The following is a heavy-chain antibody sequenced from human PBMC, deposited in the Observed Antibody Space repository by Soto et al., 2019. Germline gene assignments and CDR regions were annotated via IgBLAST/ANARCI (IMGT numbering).Heavy chain of an antibody. V-gene: IGHV1-69*01. CDR2: ISPIIGTA. D-gene: IGHD2-15*01. J-gene: IGHJ4*02. Sequence: QVQLVQSGAEVKKPGSSVKVSCKASGGPVSSYAISWVRQAPGQGLEWMGGISPIIGTANYAQKFQGRVTITADESTSTAYMERSSLRAEDTAVYYCASEGASGSDIGYWGQGTLVTVSS. CDR3: ASEGASGSDIGY. CDR1: GGPVSSYA.